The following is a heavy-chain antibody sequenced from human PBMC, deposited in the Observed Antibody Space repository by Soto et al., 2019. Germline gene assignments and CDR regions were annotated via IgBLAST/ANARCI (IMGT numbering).Heavy chain of an antibody. Sequence: QVQLQESGPGLVKPSQTLSLMCTVSGAPISGGDYHWSWIRQPPGKGLEWIGYIFPSGATHYNSSLGRRITMSVETSKSHFSLKLTSVTAADTAVYFCARGSAAKRYFDLWGRGTLVTVSS. J-gene: IGHJ2*01. CDR2: IFPSGAT. D-gene: IGHD5-18*01. CDR3: ARGSAAKRYFDL. CDR1: GAPISGGDYH. V-gene: IGHV4-30-4*01.